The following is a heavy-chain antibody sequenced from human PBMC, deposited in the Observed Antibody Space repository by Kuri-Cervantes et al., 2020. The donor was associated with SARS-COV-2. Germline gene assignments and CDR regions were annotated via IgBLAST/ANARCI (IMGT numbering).Heavy chain of an antibody. CDR1: GGSISSYY. V-gene: IGHV4-4*07. D-gene: IGHD6-19*01. CDR3: ARDIGSGWYDYYYYYGMDV. CDR2: IYTSGST. J-gene: IGHJ6*02. Sequence: SETLSLTCTVSGGSISSYYWSWIRQPAGKGLEWIGRIYTSGSTNYNPSLKSRVTMSVDTSKNQFSLKLSSVTAADTAVYYCARDIGSGWYDYYYYYGMDVCGQGTTVTVSS.